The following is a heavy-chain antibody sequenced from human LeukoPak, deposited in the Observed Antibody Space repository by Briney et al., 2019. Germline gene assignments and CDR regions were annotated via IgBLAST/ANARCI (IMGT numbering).Heavy chain of an antibody. V-gene: IGHV3-21*01. D-gene: IGHD4-17*01. J-gene: IGHJ4*02. CDR1: GFTFRTYS. CDR3: AKDRRSDYGDYFDY. CDR2: ISSTSSHI. Sequence: PGGSLRLSCAASGFTFRTYSMNWVRQAPGKGLEWVSSISSTSSHIYYADSVKGRFTISRDNSKNTLYLQMNSLRAEDTAVYYCAKDRRSDYGDYFDYWGQGTLVTVSS.